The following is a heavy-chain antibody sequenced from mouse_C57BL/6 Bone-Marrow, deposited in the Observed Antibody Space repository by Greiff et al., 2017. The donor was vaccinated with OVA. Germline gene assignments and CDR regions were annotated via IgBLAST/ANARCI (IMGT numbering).Heavy chain of an antibody. CDR2: IPPNSGST. V-gene: IGHV1-64*01. Sequence: QVQLQQPGAELVKPGASVKLSCKASGYTFTSYWMHWVKQRPGQGLEWIGMIPPNSGSTNYNEKFKSKATLTVDKSSSTAYMQLSSLTSEDSAVYYCARSLYYSNYPFAYWGQGTLVTVSA. CDR3: ARSLYYSNYPFAY. D-gene: IGHD2-5*01. J-gene: IGHJ3*01. CDR1: GYTFTSYW.